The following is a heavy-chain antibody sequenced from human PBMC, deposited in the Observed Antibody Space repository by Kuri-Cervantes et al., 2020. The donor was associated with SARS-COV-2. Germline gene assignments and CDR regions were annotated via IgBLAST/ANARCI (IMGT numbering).Heavy chain of an antibody. V-gene: IGHV4-39*01. CDR1: GASISSSTYY. CDR3: ARGFEDCSSTSCYPGGFDP. Sequence: SETLSLTCTVSGASISSSTYYWGWIRQSPGKGLEWLGSIYESGDTYYSSSLKSRLSLSVDTSKNQFSLKLSSVTAADTAVYYCARGFEDCSSTSCYPGGFDPWGQGTLVTVSS. J-gene: IGHJ5*02. D-gene: IGHD2-2*01. CDR2: IYESGDT.